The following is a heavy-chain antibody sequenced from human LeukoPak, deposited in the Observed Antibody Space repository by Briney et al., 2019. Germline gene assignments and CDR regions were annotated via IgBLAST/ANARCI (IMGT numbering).Heavy chain of an antibody. CDR1: GGSFSSRTYY. CDR3: AGDGSTIGFLDY. J-gene: IGHJ4*02. CDR2: MYYSGTT. Sequence: SETLSLTCTVSGGSFSSRTYYWGWIRQPPGKGLEWIGSMYYSGTTYYNQSLKSRVTISVDTSTNQFSLTLTSVTAADTAVYYCAGDGSTIGFLDYWGQGTLVTVSS. D-gene: IGHD1-7*01. V-gene: IGHV4-39*02.